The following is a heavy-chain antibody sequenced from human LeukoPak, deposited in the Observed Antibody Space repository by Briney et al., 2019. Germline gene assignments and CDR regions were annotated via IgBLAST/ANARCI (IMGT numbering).Heavy chain of an antibody. CDR2: IYYSGST. J-gene: IGHJ6*02. CDR3: ARLRPPGYYYYGMDV. CDR1: GGSVSGNSPSSYY. Sequence: SETLSLTCNVSGGSVSGNSPSSYYWSWIRQPPGKGLEWIGYIYYSGSTNYNPSLKSRVTISVDTSKNQFSLKLSSVTAADTAVYYCARLRPPGYYYYGMDVWGQGTTVTVSS. V-gene: IGHV4-59*08.